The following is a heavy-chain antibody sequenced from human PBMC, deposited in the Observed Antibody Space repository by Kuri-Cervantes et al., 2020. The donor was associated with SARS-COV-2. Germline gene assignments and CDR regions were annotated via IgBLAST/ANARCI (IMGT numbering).Heavy chain of an antibody. CDR3: ATQAYGGNLDAEHSHL. D-gene: IGHD4-23*01. J-gene: IGHJ1*01. V-gene: IGHV1-18*04. Sequence: ASVKVSCKASGYTFTSYGVSWVRQAPGQGLEWMGWISAYNGDTNYAQKFQGRVTMTTDTSTNTAYMELRSLRSDDTALFYCATQAYGGNLDAEHSHLWGPGTLVTVSS. CDR2: ISAYNGDT. CDR1: GYTFTSYG.